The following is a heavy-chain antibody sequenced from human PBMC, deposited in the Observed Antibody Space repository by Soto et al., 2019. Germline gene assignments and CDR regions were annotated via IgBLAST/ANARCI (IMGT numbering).Heavy chain of an antibody. CDR1: GFTFSSYG. CDR3: AKDWGDVGAGIAAAGTTYYYYGMDV. Sequence: QVQLVESGGGVVQPGRSLRLSCAASGFTFSSYGMHWVRQAPGKGLEWVAVISYDGSNKYYADSVKSRFTISRDNSKNTLYLQMNSLRAEDTAVYYCAKDWGDVGAGIAAAGTTYYYYGMDVWGQGTTVTVSS. V-gene: IGHV3-30*18. D-gene: IGHD6-13*01. CDR2: ISYDGSNK. J-gene: IGHJ6*02.